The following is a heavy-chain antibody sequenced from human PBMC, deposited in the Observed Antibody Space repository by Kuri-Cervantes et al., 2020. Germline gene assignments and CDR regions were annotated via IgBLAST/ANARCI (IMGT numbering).Heavy chain of an antibody. D-gene: IGHD4/OR15-4a*01. CDR2: ISFDGSKK. CDR1: GFTFSSYA. V-gene: IGHV3-30*18. CDR3: AKRYGAKITRYYGMDV. J-gene: IGHJ6*02. Sequence: GGSLRLSCAASGFTFSSYAMHWVRQAPGKGLEWVALISFDGSKKYYADSVKGRFTISRDDSKNTLYLQMNNLKTEDTAIYYCAKRYGAKITRYYGMDVWGQGTTVTVSS.